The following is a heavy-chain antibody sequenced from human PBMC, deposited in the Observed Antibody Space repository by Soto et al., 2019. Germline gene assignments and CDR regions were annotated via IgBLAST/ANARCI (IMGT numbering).Heavy chain of an antibody. D-gene: IGHD7-27*01. J-gene: IGHJ4*02. CDR2: ISGSGSST. V-gene: IGHV3-23*01. CDR1: GFTFSSYA. Sequence: GASLRLSCAASGFTFSSYAIRWVRQAPGKGVEWVSAISGSGSSTYYADSAKGPFTISRDNSKTTLYLQMKSLRAEDTAVYYCATTLGPPGRAAGNYWGQGTLVTVSS. CDR3: ATTLGPPGRAAGNY.